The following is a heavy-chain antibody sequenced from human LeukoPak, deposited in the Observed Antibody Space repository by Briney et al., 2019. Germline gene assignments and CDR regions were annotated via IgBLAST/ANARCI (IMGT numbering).Heavy chain of an antibody. V-gene: IGHV1-69*05. CDR2: IIPIFGTA. J-gene: IGHJ4*02. D-gene: IGHD3-3*01. CDR3: ARELVGDFWSGHFDY. CDR1: GGTFSSYA. Sequence: SVKVSCKASGGTFSSYAISWVRQAPGQGLEWMGRIIPIFGTANYAQKFQGRVTITTDESTSTAYMELGSLRSEDTAVYYCARELVGDFWSGHFDYWGQGTLVTVSS.